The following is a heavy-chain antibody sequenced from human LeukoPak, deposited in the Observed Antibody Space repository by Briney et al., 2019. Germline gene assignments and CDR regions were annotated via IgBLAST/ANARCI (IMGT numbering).Heavy chain of an antibody. CDR1: GFPFSSYW. CDR3: TRVGYIDEGIDY. V-gene: IGHV3-7*04. Sequence: GGSLRLSCVASGFPFSSYWMTWVRQAPGKGLEWVANIKQDGSKKSYVDSVKGRFTISRDNAKNSLYLQMNSLRAEDTAIYYSTRVGYIDEGIDYWGQGTLVTVSS. J-gene: IGHJ4*02. CDR2: IKQDGSKK. D-gene: IGHD5-24*01.